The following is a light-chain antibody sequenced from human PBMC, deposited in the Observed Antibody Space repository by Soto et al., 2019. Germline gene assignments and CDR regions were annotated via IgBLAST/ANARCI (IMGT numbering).Light chain of an antibody. CDR3: QQYSSSPRT. CDR2: GAS. V-gene: IGKV3-20*01. CDR1: QSVSSSY. Sequence: EIVLTQSPGTLSLSPGERATLSCRASQSVSSSYLAWYQQKPGQAPRLLIYGASSRATGIPDRFSGSGSGTDFTLTISRLEPGDFAVFYCQQYSSSPRTFGQGTKLEI. J-gene: IGKJ2*01.